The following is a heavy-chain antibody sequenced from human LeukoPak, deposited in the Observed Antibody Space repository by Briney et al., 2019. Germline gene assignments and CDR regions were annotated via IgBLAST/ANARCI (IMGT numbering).Heavy chain of an antibody. CDR3: ARVRGNSSWRRFEIRFDAFDI. CDR1: GDSISSSSYY. D-gene: IGHD6-13*01. CDR2: IYYSGST. Sequence: PSETLSLTCTVSGDSISSSSYYWGWIRQPPGKGLEWIGSIYYSGSTYYNPSLKSRVTISVDTSKNQFSLKLSSVTAADTAVYYCARVRGNSSWRRFEIRFDAFDIWGQGTMVTVSS. J-gene: IGHJ3*02. V-gene: IGHV4-39*07.